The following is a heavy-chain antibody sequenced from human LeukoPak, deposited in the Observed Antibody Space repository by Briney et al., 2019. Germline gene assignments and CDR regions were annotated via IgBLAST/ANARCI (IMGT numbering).Heavy chain of an antibody. J-gene: IGHJ5*02. Sequence: SETLSLTCTVSGGSISSGSYYWSWIRQPAGKGLEWIGRIYIHGTSSYNPSLNSRVTISADTSKNQFSLKLSSVTAADTAVYYCARHVRKRGIAVAGTPGWFDPWGQGTLVTVSS. CDR2: IYIHGTS. CDR3: ARHVRKRGIAVAGTPGWFDP. CDR1: GGSISSGSYY. V-gene: IGHV4-61*02. D-gene: IGHD6-19*01.